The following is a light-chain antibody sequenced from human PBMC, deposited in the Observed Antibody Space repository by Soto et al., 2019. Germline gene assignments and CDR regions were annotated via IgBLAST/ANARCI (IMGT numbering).Light chain of an antibody. CDR2: EVS. Sequence: QSALTQPASVSGSPRQSITISCTGASSDVGGYTYVSWYQQHPGKAPKLMIYEVSNRPSGVSNRFSGSKSGNTASLTISGLQAEDEADYYCSSYTSSSTGVFGGGTKLTVL. J-gene: IGLJ3*02. CDR3: SSYTSSSTGV. V-gene: IGLV2-14*01. CDR1: SSDVGGYTY.